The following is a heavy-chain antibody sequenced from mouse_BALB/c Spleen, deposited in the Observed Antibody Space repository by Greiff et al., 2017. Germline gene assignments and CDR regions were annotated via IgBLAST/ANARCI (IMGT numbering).Heavy chain of an antibody. CDR1: GYSFTSYW. CDR2: INPSTGYT. CDR3: ARRLPGA. Sequence: VKLQESGAELAKPGASVKMSCKASGYSFTSYWMHWVKQRPGQGREWIGYINPSTGYTEYNQKFKDKATLTADKSSSTAYMQLSSLTSEDSAVYYGARRLPGAWGAGTTHTVSS. D-gene: IGHD5-5*01. J-gene: IGHJ2*01. V-gene: IGHV1-7*01.